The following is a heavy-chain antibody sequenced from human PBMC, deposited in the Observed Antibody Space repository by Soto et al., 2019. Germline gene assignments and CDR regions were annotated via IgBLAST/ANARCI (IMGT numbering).Heavy chain of an antibody. V-gene: IGHV3-74*01. D-gene: IGHD4-17*01. Sequence: EVQLVESGGGLAQPGGSLRLSCAASGFNFSIYWMHWVRQAPGKGLVWVSRINSDGSHTDYADSVKGRFTISRDNANNTLYLQISSLGAEDTAVFYCARGGAYGDYRSDYWGQGTLVTVSS. J-gene: IGHJ4*02. CDR3: ARGGAYGDYRSDY. CDR1: GFNFSIYW. CDR2: INSDGSHT.